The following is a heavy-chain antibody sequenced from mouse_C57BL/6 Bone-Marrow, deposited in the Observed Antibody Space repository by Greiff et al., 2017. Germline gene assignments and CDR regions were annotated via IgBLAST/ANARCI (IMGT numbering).Heavy chain of an antibody. V-gene: IGHV1-63*01. CDR2: IYPGGGYT. Sequence: VKLMESGAELVRPGTSVKMSCKASGYTFTNYWLGWAKQRPGHGLEWIGDIYPGGGYTNYNEKFKGKATLTADKSSSTAYMQFSSLTSEDSAIYYCARNPITTVVATGNWYFDVWGTGTTVTVSS. CDR3: ARNPITTVVATGNWYFDV. D-gene: IGHD1-1*01. CDR1: GYTFTNYW. J-gene: IGHJ1*03.